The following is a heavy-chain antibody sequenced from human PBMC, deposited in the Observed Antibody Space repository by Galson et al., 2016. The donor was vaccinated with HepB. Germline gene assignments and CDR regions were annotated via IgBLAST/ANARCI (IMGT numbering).Heavy chain of an antibody. CDR2: IRDSGGIT. J-gene: IGHJ6*02. Sequence: SLRLSCAASGFTFSSYAMNWVRQAPGKGLEWVSGIRDSGGITDYADSVKGRFTISRDNSKNTLYLQMNSLRDEDTAVYYCSKDRGRAYDFWGGPRWPLGMDVWGPGTTVTVSS. D-gene: IGHD3-3*01. V-gene: IGHV3-23*01. CDR3: SKDRGRAYDFWGGPRWPLGMDV. CDR1: GFTFSSYA.